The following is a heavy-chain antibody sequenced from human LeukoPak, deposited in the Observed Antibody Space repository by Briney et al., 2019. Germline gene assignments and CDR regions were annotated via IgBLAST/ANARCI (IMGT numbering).Heavy chain of an antibody. Sequence: SETLSLTCRVSGGSFSNYFRHWIRQPAGKALEWIGRIYTSGTPNYNPSLRSRVTISIDNSKSQFTLNLMSVTAVYSAGYYCSMLSGGGVFDIWSPGTMVTVSS. D-gene: IGHD2-15*01. CDR2: IYTSGTP. CDR1: GGSFSNYF. CDR3: SMLSGGGVFDI. V-gene: IGHV4-4*07. J-gene: IGHJ3*02.